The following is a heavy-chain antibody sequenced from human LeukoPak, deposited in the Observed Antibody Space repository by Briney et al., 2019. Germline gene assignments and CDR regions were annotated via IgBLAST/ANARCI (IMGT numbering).Heavy chain of an antibody. CDR1: GGPIRGYF. J-gene: IGHJ4*02. CDR2: IYSSGST. V-gene: IGHV4-59*08. Sequence: SETLSLTCTVSGGPIRGYFWSWLRQPPGKGLEWIGHIYSSGSTTYPPSLQGRVTISLDTSKNQFSLKLSSVTAADTAVYYCARHYSGSYPLDFWGQGTLVTVSS. CDR3: ARHYSGSYPLDF. D-gene: IGHD3-10*01.